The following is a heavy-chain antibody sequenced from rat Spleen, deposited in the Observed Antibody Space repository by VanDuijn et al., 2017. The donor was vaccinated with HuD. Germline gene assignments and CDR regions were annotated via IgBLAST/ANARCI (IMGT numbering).Heavy chain of an antibody. CDR2: ISSGGST. V-gene: IGHV2-6*01. J-gene: IGHJ2*01. CDR1: GFSLTGYH. D-gene: IGHD4-3*01. Sequence: QVQLKESGPGLVQPSQTLSLTCTVAGFSLTGYHVSWVRQFPGKGLEWIAAISSGGSTYFNSVLKSRLSISRDTSKSQVFLKMNSLQTEDIATYYCARDQGIRALDYWGQGVMVTVSS. CDR3: ARDQGIRALDY.